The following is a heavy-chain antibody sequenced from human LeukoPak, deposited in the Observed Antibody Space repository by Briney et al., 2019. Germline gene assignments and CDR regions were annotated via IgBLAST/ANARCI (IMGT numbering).Heavy chain of an antibody. J-gene: IGHJ4*02. D-gene: IGHD1-1*01. V-gene: IGHV3-74*03. CDR1: GFTFSGHW. Sequence: GGSLRLSCTASGFTFSGHWIHWVRQAPGMGLVWVSRINEHGTDSMYAESVKGRFTISSDSSKNTLFLQMNNLRAEDAALYYCAKGLERESRLDSWGQGTLVTVSS. CDR2: INEHGTDS. CDR3: AKGLERESRLDS.